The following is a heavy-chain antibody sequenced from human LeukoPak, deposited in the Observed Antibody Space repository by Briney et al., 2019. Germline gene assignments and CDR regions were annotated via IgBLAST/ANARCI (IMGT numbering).Heavy chain of an antibody. Sequence: GASVKVSCKASGYTFTGYYMHWVRQAPGQGLEWMGWINPNSGGTNYAQKFQGRVTMTRDTSISTAYMELSRLRSDDTAVYYCARESLASSLNYYYGMDVWGQGTTVTVSS. CDR2: INPNSGGT. V-gene: IGHV1-2*02. D-gene: IGHD6-6*01. J-gene: IGHJ6*02. CDR1: GYTFTGYY. CDR3: ARESLASSLNYYYGMDV.